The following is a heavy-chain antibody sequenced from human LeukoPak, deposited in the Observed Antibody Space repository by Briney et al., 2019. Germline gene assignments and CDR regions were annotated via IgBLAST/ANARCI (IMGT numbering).Heavy chain of an antibody. CDR3: ASQFWWAAVAGTTLDY. V-gene: IGHV3-33*01. Sequence: PGRSLRLSCVASGFTFSSFGMHWVRQAPGKGLEWVAVIWHDGTQKYYAESVKGRFSISRDDSKNTVYLEMNSLRAEDTAVYYCASQFWWAAVAGTTLDYWGQGTLVTVSS. D-gene: IGHD6-19*01. J-gene: IGHJ4*02. CDR1: GFTFSSFG. CDR2: IWHDGTQK.